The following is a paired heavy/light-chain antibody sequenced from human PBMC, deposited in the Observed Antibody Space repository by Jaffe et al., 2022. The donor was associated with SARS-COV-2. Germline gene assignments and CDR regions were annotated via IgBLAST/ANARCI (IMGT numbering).Heavy chain of an antibody. D-gene: IGHD6-19*01. Sequence: QVQLVESGGGVVQPGRSLRLSCAASGFTFSSYAMHWVRQAPGKGLEWVAIISYEGSNKYYADSVRGRFTISRDNSKNTLYLQMSSLRTEDTAVYYCAKVSRSGWYWGGGFDIWGQGTMVTVSS. J-gene: IGHJ3*02. CDR2: ISYEGSNK. CDR3: AKVSRSGWYWGGGFDI. V-gene: IGHV3-30*18. CDR1: GFTFSSYA.
Light chain of an antibody. CDR1: SSDIGTYDY. J-gene: IGLJ3*02. Sequence: QSALTQPASVSGSPGQSITISCTGTSSDIGTYDYVSWFQQHPGKAPKLMIYDVSTRPSGVSNRFSGSKSGNTASLTISGLQAEDDADYYCVSYTTSSTLVFGGGTKLTVL. V-gene: IGLV2-14*01. CDR3: VSYTTSSTLV. CDR2: DVS.